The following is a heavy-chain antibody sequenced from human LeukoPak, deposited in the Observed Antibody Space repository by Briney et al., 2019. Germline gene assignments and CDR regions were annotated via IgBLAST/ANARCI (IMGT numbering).Heavy chain of an antibody. CDR3: AREGSIGSYQFLHDY. J-gene: IGHJ4*02. D-gene: IGHD1-26*01. V-gene: IGHV1-18*04. Sequence: GASVKVSCEAAGYTFTGYYMHWVRQAPGQGLEWMGWISPYNGNTKYLQKLQGRVTMTTDTSTSTAYMEVSSLRSDDTAVYYCAREGSIGSYQFLHDYWGQGTLVTVSS. CDR1: GYTFTGYY. CDR2: ISPYNGNT.